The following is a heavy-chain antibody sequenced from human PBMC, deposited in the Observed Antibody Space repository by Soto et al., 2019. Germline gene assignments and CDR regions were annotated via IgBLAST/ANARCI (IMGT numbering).Heavy chain of an antibody. J-gene: IGHJ4*02. CDR3: GRNRGGLLYYFDN. CDR1: GGSISGYY. V-gene: IGHV4-59*08. D-gene: IGHD3-10*01. CDR2: IYYSGNT. Sequence: SETLSLTCTVSGGSISGYYWNWLRQPPGKGLEWIGYIYYSGNTNYNPSLKSRITISVDTSKNQFSLKLSSVTAADTAVYYCGRNRGGLLYYFDNWGQGTLVTVPS.